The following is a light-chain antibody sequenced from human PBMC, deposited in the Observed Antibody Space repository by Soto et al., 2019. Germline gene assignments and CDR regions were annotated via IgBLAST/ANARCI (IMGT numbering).Light chain of an antibody. V-gene: IGLV2-14*03. J-gene: IGLJ1*01. CDR2: DVL. CDR3: YSSASGNTGV. Sequence: QSALTQPASVSGSPGLSITISCAGTDNDVGGSDSVSWYQQHPGKAPKLMIFDVLNRPSGVSDRFSGSKSGNTAFLTISRLQADDEADYFCYSSASGNTGVFGTGTKLTVL. CDR1: DNDVGGSDS.